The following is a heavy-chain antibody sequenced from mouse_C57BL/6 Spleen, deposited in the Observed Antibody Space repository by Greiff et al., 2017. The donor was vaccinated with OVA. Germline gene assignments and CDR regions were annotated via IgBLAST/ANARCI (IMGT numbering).Heavy chain of an antibody. J-gene: IGHJ4*01. CDR2: ISYSGST. Sequence: EVQLQQSGPGMVKPSQSLSLTCTVTGYSITSGYDWHWIRHFPGNKLEWMGYISYSGSTNYNPSLKSRITITHDTSKNHFFLKLNSVTTEDTATYYCASSLLRSYYYAMDDWGQGTSVTVSS. D-gene: IGHD1-1*01. CDR1: GYSITSGYD. V-gene: IGHV3-1*01. CDR3: ASSLLRSYYYAMDD.